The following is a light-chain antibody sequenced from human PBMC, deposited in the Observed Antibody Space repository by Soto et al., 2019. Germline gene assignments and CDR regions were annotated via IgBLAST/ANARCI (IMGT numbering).Light chain of an antibody. CDR2: DAS. Sequence: EIVLTQSPATLSLSPGERATLSCRASKSVSSNLAWYQQKPGQAPRLLIYDASNRATGIPARFSGSGSGTDFTLTISSLEPEDFAVYYCQQRSNWPWTFGQGTKVEI. V-gene: IGKV3-11*01. CDR1: KSVSSN. CDR3: QQRSNWPWT. J-gene: IGKJ1*01.